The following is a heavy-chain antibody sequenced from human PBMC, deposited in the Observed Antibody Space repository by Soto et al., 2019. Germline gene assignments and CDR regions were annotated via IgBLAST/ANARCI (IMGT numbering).Heavy chain of an antibody. CDR3: ARVPGP. CDR1: GYRFTDYY. J-gene: IGHJ5*02. Sequence: ASVKVSCKASGYRFTDYYMHWVRQAPGQGLEWMGWINPYSGVANYSRNFQGRVTMTSDTPITTAYMELSSLRSDDTAVYYCARVPGPWGQGTLVTVSS. CDR2: INPYSGVA. V-gene: IGHV1-2*02.